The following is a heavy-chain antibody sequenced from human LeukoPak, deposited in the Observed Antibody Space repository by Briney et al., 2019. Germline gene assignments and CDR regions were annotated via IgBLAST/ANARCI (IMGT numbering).Heavy chain of an antibody. V-gene: IGHV3-23*01. CDR1: GFTFNNYA. D-gene: IGHD6-13*01. CDR3: ATGYSSSWHSRTYYYYYMDV. Sequence: GGSLTLSCAASGFTFNNYAMRWVRQAPGKGVEWVSAISGSCGSTYYADSVKGRLTLSRDNSNKTLHLATNSLRAEDTAVHYCATGYSSSWHSRTYYYYYMDVWGKGTTVTVSS. CDR2: ISGSCGST. J-gene: IGHJ6*03.